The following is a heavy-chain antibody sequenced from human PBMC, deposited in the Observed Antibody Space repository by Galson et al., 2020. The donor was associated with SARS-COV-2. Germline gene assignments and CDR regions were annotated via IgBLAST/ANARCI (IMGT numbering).Heavy chain of an antibody. Sequence: SLKISCAASGFTFDDYAMHWVRQAPGKGLEWVSGISWNSGSIGYADSVKGRFTISRDNAKNSLYLQMNSLRAEDTALYYCAKDANPGDGYNFGPFDYWGQGTLVTVSS. CDR3: AKDANPGDGYNFGPFDY. D-gene: IGHD5-12*01. CDR2: ISWNSGSI. CDR1: GFTFDDYA. V-gene: IGHV3-9*01. J-gene: IGHJ4*02.